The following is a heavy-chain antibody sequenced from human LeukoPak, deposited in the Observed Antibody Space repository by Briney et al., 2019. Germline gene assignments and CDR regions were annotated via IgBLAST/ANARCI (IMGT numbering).Heavy chain of an antibody. D-gene: IGHD3-22*01. CDR2: ISSSSSTI. V-gene: IGHV3-48*01. Sequence: GGSLRLSCAASGFTFSSYSMNWVRQAPGKGLEWVSYISSSSSTIYYADSVKGRFTISRDNAKNSLYLQMNSLRAEDTAVYYCASTATYYDSSGYYPGDAFDIWGQGTMVTVSS. CDR3: ASTATYYDSSGYYPGDAFDI. CDR1: GFTFSSYS. J-gene: IGHJ3*02.